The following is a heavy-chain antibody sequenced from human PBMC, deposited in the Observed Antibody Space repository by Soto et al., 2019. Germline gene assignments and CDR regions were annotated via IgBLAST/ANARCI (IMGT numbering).Heavy chain of an antibody. CDR2: ISSNSAYI. CDR1: GFTFRSFT. CDR3: TRDLGNGYSLYGMDV. J-gene: IGHJ6*02. V-gene: IGHV3-21*01. D-gene: IGHD5-18*01. Sequence: PGGSLRLSCAASGFTFRSFTMNWVRQAPGKGLEWVSTISSNSAYIYYTDALRGRFTISRDNAKNSLHLQMNSLRAEDTAVYYCTRDLGNGYSLYGMDVWGQGTTVTVSS.